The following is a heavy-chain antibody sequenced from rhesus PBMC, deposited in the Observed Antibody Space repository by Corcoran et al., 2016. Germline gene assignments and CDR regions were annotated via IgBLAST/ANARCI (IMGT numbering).Heavy chain of an antibody. V-gene: IGHV4-73*01. D-gene: IGHD6-25*01. Sequence: QVQLQQWGEGLVKPSETLSLTCAVYGGSISGYYYWSWIRQPPGKGLEWIGYIYGNSASTNYNPSLTTRVTISKDPSKNQFSLKLSSVTAADTAVYYCAREGIAAAGTGYYGLDSWGQGVVVTVSS. J-gene: IGHJ6*01. CDR2: IYGNSAST. CDR1: GGSISGYYY. CDR3: AREGIAAAGTGYYGLDS.